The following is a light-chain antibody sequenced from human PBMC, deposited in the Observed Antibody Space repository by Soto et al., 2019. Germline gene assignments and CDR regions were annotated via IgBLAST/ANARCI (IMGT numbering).Light chain of an antibody. CDR1: QSINDW. Sequence: DIHMTQSHSTLSASVGDRVTITCRASQSINDWLAWYQQKPGKAPNLLIYKTSSLETGVPSRFSGSGSGTEFTLTISSLQPDDFATYYCQHYNDYSWTFGQGTKVEIK. V-gene: IGKV1-5*03. CDR3: QHYNDYSWT. J-gene: IGKJ1*01. CDR2: KTS.